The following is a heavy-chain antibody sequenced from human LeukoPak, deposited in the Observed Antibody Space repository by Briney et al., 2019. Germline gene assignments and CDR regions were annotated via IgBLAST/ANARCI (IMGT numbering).Heavy chain of an antibody. CDR3: VCGYYPPRYYGMDV. Sequence: SLRLSCAASGFTFDDYAMHWVRQAPGKGLEWVSGISWNSGSIGYADSVKGRFTISRDHAKNSLYLQMNSLRAEDTAVYYCVCGYYPPRYYGMDVWGQGTTVTVSS. CDR2: ISWNSGSI. D-gene: IGHD3-22*01. V-gene: IGHV3-9*01. CDR1: GFTFDDYA. J-gene: IGHJ6*02.